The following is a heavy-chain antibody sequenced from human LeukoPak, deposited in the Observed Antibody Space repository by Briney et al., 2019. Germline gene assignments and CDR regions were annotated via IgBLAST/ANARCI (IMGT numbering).Heavy chain of an antibody. CDR1: GYTFTNNA. CDR3: ARARTPTGLNADY. D-gene: IGHD1-14*01. CDR2: INTNTGNP. Sequence: ASVKVSCKASGYTFTNNALNWVRQAPGQGLEWVGWINTNTGNPTYAQGFTGRFVFSLDTSVSTAYLQISSLKAEDTAVYYCARARTPTGLNADYWGQGTLVTVSS. V-gene: IGHV7-4-1*02. J-gene: IGHJ4*02.